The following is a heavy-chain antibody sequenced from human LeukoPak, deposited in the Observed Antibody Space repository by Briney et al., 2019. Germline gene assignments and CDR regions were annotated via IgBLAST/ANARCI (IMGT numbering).Heavy chain of an antibody. CDR1: GCTFDDYA. Sequence: GGCLRLSCAASGCTFDDYAMAWVRQARGKGLEWVSGISWNSGSIGYADSVKGRFTISRDNAKSSLYLQMNSLRAEDTALYYCAKDIFTGIAAAGAIDYWGQGTLVTVSS. V-gene: IGHV3-9*01. J-gene: IGHJ4*02. CDR2: ISWNSGSI. CDR3: AKDIFTGIAAAGAIDY. D-gene: IGHD6-13*01.